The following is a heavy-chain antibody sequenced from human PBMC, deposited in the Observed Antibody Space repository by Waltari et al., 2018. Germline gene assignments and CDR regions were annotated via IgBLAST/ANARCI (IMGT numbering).Heavy chain of an antibody. Sequence: QVQLQQWGAGLLKPSETLSLTCAVYGGSFSGYYWSWIRQPPGKGLEWIGEINQCVSTNYTPTLKSRVTISVDTSKNQFSLKLSSVTAADTAVYYCARGKGDIVVVVAVTFDYWGQGTLVTVSS. CDR2: INQCVST. CDR3: ARGKGDIVVVVAVTFDY. J-gene: IGHJ4*02. V-gene: IGHV4-34*01. D-gene: IGHD2-15*01. CDR1: GGSFSGYY.